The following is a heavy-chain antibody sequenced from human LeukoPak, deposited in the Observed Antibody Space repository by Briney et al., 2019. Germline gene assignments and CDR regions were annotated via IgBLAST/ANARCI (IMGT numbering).Heavy chain of an antibody. CDR2: INPNSGGT. V-gene: IGHV1-2*02. CDR3: ARDSYYYGSGSYVY. CDR1: GYTFTGYY. J-gene: IGHJ4*02. Sequence: ASVKVSCKASGYTFTGYYIHWVRQAPGQGLEWMGWINPNSGGTNYAQKFQGRVTMTRDTSISTAYMELSRLRSDDTAVYYCARDSYYYGSGSYVYWGQGTLVTVSS. D-gene: IGHD3-10*01.